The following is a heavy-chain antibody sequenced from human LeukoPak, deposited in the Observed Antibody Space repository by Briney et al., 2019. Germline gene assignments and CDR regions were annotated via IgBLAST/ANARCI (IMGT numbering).Heavy chain of an antibody. V-gene: IGHV1-69*05. CDR3: ARDKTVTMVRGVIYWFDP. CDR1: GGTFSSYA. Sequence: SVKVSCKASGGTFSSYAISWVRQAPGQGLEWMGRIIPIFGTANYAQKFQGRVTITTDESTSTAYMELSSLRSEDTAVYYCARDKTVTMVRGVIYWFDPWGQGTLVTVSS. J-gene: IGHJ5*02. D-gene: IGHD3-10*01. CDR2: IIPIFGTA.